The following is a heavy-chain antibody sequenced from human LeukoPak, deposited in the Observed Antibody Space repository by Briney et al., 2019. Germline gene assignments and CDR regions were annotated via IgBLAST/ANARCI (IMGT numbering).Heavy chain of an antibody. CDR1: GGSVSSGGYY. Sequence: SQTLSLTCTVSGGSVSSGGYYWTWIRQHPGKGLEWIGYMYYSGSTYYNPSLKSRVTISVDTSKNQFSLKLSSVTAADTAVYYCARTKYSSSSGWLDYWGQGTLVTVSS. J-gene: IGHJ4*02. CDR2: MYYSGST. CDR3: ARTKYSSSSGWLDY. V-gene: IGHV4-31*03. D-gene: IGHD6-6*01.